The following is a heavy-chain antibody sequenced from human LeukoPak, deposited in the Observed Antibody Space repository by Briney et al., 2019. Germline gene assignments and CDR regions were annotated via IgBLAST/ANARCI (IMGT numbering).Heavy chain of an antibody. CDR1: GFTFSSYA. V-gene: IGHV3-30*04. CDR3: ARTYDYGDYGYDY. D-gene: IGHD4-17*01. J-gene: IGHJ4*02. CDR2: ISYDGSNK. Sequence: PGRSLRLSCAASGFTFSSYAMHWVRQAPGKGLEWVAVISYDGSNKYYADSVKGRFTISRDNSKNTLYLQMNSLRAEDTAVYYCARTYDYGDYGYDYWGQGTLVTVSS.